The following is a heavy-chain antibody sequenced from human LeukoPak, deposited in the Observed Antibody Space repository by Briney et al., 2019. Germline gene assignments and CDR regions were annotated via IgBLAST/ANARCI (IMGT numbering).Heavy chain of an antibody. CDR3: ARRCRDSSGYWFHYYYYYMDV. D-gene: IGHD3-22*01. J-gene: IGHJ6*03. CDR1: GGSFSGYY. Sequence: PSETLSLTCAVYGGSFSGYYWSWIRQPPGKGLEWIGEINHSGSTNYNPSLKSRVTISVDTSKNQFSLKLSSVTAADTAVYYCARRCRDSSGYWFHYYYYYMDVWGKGTTVTISS. V-gene: IGHV4-34*01. CDR2: INHSGST.